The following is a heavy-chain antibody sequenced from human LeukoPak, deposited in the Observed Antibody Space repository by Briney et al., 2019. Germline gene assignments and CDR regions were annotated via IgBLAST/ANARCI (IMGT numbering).Heavy chain of an antibody. CDR3: ARVVTGAHYFDY. J-gene: IGHJ4*02. D-gene: IGHD4-23*01. CDR1: GFTFSSYS. Sequence: GGSLRLSCAASGFTFSSYSMNWVRQAPGKGLEWVSSISSSSSYIYYADSVKGRFTISRDNAKNSLYLQMNSLRAEDTAVYYCARVVTGAHYFDYWGQGTLVTVSS. V-gene: IGHV3-21*01. CDR2: ISSSSSYI.